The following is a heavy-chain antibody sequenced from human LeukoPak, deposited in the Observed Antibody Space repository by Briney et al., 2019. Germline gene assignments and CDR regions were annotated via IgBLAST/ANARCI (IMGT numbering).Heavy chain of an antibody. CDR1: GGSISSSSYY. D-gene: IGHD6-13*01. CDR3: ARGVTAAGHFDY. V-gene: IGHV4-61*02. Sequence: PSETLSLTCTVSGGSISSSSYYWSWIRQPAGKGLEWIVRIYTSGSTTYNPSLKSRVTISVDTSKNQFSLILSSVTATDTALYYCARGVTAAGHFDYWGQGTLVTVSS. CDR2: IYTSGST. J-gene: IGHJ4*02.